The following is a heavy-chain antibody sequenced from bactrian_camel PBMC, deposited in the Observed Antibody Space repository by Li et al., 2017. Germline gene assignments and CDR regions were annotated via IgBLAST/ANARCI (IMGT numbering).Heavy chain of an antibody. D-gene: IGHD3*01. CDR2: INTGGGDT. V-gene: IGHV3S63*01. CDR1: GFTDKYMC. Sequence: HVQLVESGGGSLQAGGSVKLSCVRSGFTDKYMCMGWFRQAPGKEREGVASINTGGGDTYYADSVKGRFTISQDNAAKNRVYLQLNRVKAEDTAMYYCAADEDAYGASWTTQDECAYWGQGTQVTVS. CDR3: AADEDAYGASWTTQDECAY. J-gene: IGHJ4*01.